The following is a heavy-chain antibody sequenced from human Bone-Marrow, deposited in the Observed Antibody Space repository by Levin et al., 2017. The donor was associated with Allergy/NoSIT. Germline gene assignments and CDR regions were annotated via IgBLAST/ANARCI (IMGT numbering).Heavy chain of an antibody. D-gene: IGHD5-18*01. V-gene: IGHV3-21*01. Sequence: GESLKISCAASGFTFSSYIMSWVRQAPGKGLEWVSSISSSSSYIYYVESVKGRFTISRDNAKNSLYLQMNSLRAEDTAVYYCARGGYSFGYWGQGTLVTVSS. CDR1: GFTFSSYI. CDR2: ISSSSSYI. CDR3: ARGGYSFGY. J-gene: IGHJ4*02.